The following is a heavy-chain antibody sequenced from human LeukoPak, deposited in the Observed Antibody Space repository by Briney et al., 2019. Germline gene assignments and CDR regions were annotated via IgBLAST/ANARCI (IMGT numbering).Heavy chain of an antibody. CDR2: IIPILGIA. Sequence: ASVKVSCKASGGTFSSYAISWVRQAPGQGLEWMGRIIPILGIANYAQKFQGRVTITADKSTSTAYMELSSLRSEDTAVYYCARETARGYSGYDFEQYGMDVWGQGTTVTVSS. D-gene: IGHD5-12*01. V-gene: IGHV1-69*04. CDR1: GGTFSSYA. CDR3: ARETARGYSGYDFEQYGMDV. J-gene: IGHJ6*02.